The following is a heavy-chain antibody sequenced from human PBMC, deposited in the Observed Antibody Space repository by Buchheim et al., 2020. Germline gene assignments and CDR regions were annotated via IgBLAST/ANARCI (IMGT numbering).Heavy chain of an antibody. CDR3: AKDPVPAPYYMDV. V-gene: IGHV3-23*04. CDR1: GFTFSSYA. CDR2: ISGSGGCA. J-gene: IGHJ6*03. Sequence: EVRLVESGGGLVQPGGSLRLSCAASGFTFSSYAMSWVRQAPGKGLEWVSAISGSGGCAYYADPVKGRFTIPRDNSNNTLYLQMKSLRAEDTTVYYCAKDPVPAPYYMDVWGKGTT. D-gene: IGHD2-2*01.